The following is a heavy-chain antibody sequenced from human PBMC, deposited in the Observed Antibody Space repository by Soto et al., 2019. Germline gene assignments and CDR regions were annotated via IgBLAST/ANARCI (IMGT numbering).Heavy chain of an antibody. CDR2: ITSDTKTI. CDR1: GFTFSVYS. J-gene: IGHJ4*02. Sequence: EVQLVESGGDLVQREGSLRLSCVASGFTFSVYSMNWVRQAPGKGLEWFSYITSDTKTIKYADSVKGRFTISIDNAKNSVDLQMNSLRDEDTAVYYCARSVEGQFYYWGQGTVVTFSS. D-gene: IGHD6-19*01. CDR3: ARSVEGQFYY. V-gene: IGHV3-48*02.